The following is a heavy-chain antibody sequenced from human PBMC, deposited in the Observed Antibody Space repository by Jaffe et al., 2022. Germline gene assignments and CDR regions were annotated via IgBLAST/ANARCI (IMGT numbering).Heavy chain of an antibody. CDR2: MTYNERYR. V-gene: IGHV3-30*02. CDR3: AKELKVTDKRGFHY. CDR1: GFAFSSYG. J-gene: IGHJ4*02. D-gene: IGHD2-21*02. Sequence: QVHLVASGGGVVPPGGSLRLSCAASGFAFSSYGMHWVRQAPGKGLEWVASMTYNERYRNYASSVRGRFSISRDTSKNTLFLQMDSLRAEDTAVYSCAKELKVTDKRGFHYLGQGTLVTVSS.